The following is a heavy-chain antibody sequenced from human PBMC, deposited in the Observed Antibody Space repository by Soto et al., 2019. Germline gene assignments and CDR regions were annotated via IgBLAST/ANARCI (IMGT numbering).Heavy chain of an antibody. J-gene: IGHJ6*02. CDR3: ARHLGSYSSSTRYYYGMDV. Sequence: PGESLKISCKGSGYSFTSYWIGWVRQMPGKGLEWMGIIYPGDSDTRHSPSFQGQVTISADKSISTAYLQWSSLKASDTAMYYCARHLGSYSSSTRYYYGMDVWGQGTTVTVSS. V-gene: IGHV5-51*01. D-gene: IGHD6-13*01. CDR2: IYPGDSDT. CDR1: GYSFTSYW.